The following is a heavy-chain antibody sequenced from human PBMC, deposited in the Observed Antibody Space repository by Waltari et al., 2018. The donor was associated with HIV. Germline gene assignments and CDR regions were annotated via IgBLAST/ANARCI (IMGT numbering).Heavy chain of an antibody. Sequence: QVQLVQSGAEVKKPGASVKVSCKASGYTFTSYDINWVRQATGQGLEWMGWMKPNSGNTGYAQKFQGRVTMTRNTSISTAYMELSSLRSEDTAVYYCARGGFTIFGVVNGNYYGMDVWGQGTTVTVSS. D-gene: IGHD3-3*01. J-gene: IGHJ6*02. CDR3: ARGGFTIFGVVNGNYYGMDV. CDR2: MKPNSGNT. CDR1: GYTFTSYD. V-gene: IGHV1-8*01.